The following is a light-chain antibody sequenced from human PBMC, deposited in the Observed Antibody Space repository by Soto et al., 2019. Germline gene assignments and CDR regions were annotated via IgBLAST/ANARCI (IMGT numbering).Light chain of an antibody. CDR3: NSYSGSNNFVV. J-gene: IGLJ1*01. Sequence: QSALPQPPSASGSPGQSVTISCTGTSSDFGGYDYVSWYQQHPGKAPELIIYEVNKRPSGVPDRFSGSKSGNTASLTVSGLQAEDEADYYCNSYSGSNNFVVFGTGTKVTVL. V-gene: IGLV2-8*01. CDR1: SSDFGGYDY. CDR2: EVN.